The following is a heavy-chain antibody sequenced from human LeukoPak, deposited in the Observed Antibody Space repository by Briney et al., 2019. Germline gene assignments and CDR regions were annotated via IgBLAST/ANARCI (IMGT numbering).Heavy chain of an antibody. J-gene: IGHJ4*02. V-gene: IGHV1-69*13. CDR1: GGTFSSYA. CDR2: IIPIFGTA. D-gene: IGHD3-3*01. CDR3: ARDPGDTIFGVVNDDY. Sequence: SVKVSCKASGGTFSSYAISWVRQAPGQGLEWMGGIIPIFGTANYAQKFQGRVTITADESTSTAYMELSSLRSEDTAVYYCARDPGDTIFGVVNDDYWGQGTLVTVSS.